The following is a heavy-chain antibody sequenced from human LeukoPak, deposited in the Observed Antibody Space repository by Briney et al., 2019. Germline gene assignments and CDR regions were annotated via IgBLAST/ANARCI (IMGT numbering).Heavy chain of an antibody. CDR3: ARPGFAGYFDY. J-gene: IGHJ4*02. CDR1: GCTFSSYW. CDR2: IKQDGSEK. D-gene: IGHD2-21*01. Sequence: GGSLRLSCAASGCTFSSYWMSWVRQAPGKGLEWVANIKQDGSEKYYVDSVKGRFTISRDNAKNSLYLQMNSLRAEDTAVYYCARPGFAGYFDYWGQGTLVTVSS. V-gene: IGHV3-7*01.